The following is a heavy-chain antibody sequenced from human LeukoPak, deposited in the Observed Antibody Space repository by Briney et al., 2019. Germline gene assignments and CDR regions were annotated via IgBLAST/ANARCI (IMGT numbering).Heavy chain of an antibody. D-gene: IGHD6-19*01. CDR1: GFTFRSYA. J-gene: IGHJ4*02. CDR2: ISGGGETT. CDR3: AKWGSVYTSGWYDF. Sequence: GGSLRLSCAASGFTFRSYAVSWVRQAPGKGLEWVSAISGGGETTYYADSVKGRFTLSRDNSKNTVYLQMNSLRAEDTAVYYCAKWGSVYTSGWYDFGGQGTRVTVSS. V-gene: IGHV3-23*01.